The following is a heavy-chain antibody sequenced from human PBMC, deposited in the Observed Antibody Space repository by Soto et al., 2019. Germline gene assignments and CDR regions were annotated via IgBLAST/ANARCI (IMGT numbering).Heavy chain of an antibody. V-gene: IGHV3-9*01. CDR2: ISWNSGSI. D-gene: IGHD2-2*01. CDR1: GFTFDAYA. J-gene: IGHJ6*03. Sequence: EVQLVESGGGLVQPGRSLRLSCAASGFTFDAYAMHWVRQAPGKGLEWVSGISWNSGSIGYADSVKGRFTISRDNAKNYLYLKMTSLRAGDTALYYCAKDDIVVVPAAANYYYYYMDVLGKGTTVTVAS. CDR3: AKDDIVVVPAAANYYYYYMDV.